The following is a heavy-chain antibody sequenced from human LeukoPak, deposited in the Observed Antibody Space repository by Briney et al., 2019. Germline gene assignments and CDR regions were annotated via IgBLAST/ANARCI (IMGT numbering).Heavy chain of an antibody. Sequence: SETLSLTCAVSGVSIREDYWSGSRQPPGKGLEGSGGIYNSGTTNTNPSLKSGVTISIDTCKNQFSLRLSSVTAADTAVYYTAGAVPFVCSCTRAYCDCFAPWGQGALLTVFS. V-gene: IGHV4-34*01. CDR2: IYNSGTT. D-gene: IGHD2-8*02. CDR3: AGAVPFVCSCTRAYCDCFAP. CDR1: GVSIREDY. J-gene: IGHJ5*02.